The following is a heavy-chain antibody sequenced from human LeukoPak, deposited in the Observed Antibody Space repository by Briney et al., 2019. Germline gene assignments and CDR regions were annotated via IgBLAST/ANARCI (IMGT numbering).Heavy chain of an antibody. V-gene: IGHV3-30*03. CDR3: ARERPAAASAFEI. Sequence: GGSLRLSCAASGFTFSTYDMHWVRQAPGKGLEWVALISYDGSNKYYADSVKGRFTISRDNSKNTLYLQMNSLRGEDTALYFCARERPAAASAFEIWGQGTRVTVSS. CDR2: ISYDGSNK. D-gene: IGHD6-25*01. J-gene: IGHJ3*02. CDR1: GFTFSTYD.